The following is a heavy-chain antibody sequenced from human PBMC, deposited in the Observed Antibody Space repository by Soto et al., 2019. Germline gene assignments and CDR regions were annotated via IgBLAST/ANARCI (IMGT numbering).Heavy chain of an antibody. CDR3: ARAGCDGGTCYTLVGLRYGMDV. V-gene: IGHV3-30-3*01. J-gene: IGHJ6*02. Sequence: QVQLVESGGGVVQPGRSLRLSCAASGFTFSNYAMYWVRQAPGKGLEWVAVISYDGNNKYYADSVKGRFTISRDNSENTLYLKMNSLRAEDTAVYYCARAGCDGGTCYTLVGLRYGMDVWGQGTTVTVSS. CDR1: GFTFSNYA. CDR2: ISYDGNNK. D-gene: IGHD2-15*01.